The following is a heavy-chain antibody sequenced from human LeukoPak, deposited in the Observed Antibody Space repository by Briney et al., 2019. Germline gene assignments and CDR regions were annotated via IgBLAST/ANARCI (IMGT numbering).Heavy chain of an antibody. V-gene: IGHV4-4*09. CDR1: GGSISSYY. CDR3: ARRYSSGWYFDY. D-gene: IGHD6-19*01. CDR2: IYTSGST. Sequence: SETLSLTCTVSGGSISSYYWSWIRQPPGKGLEWIGYIYTSGSTNYNPSLKSRVTISVDTSKNQFSLKLSSVTAADTAVYYCARRYSSGWYFDYWDQGTLVTVSS. J-gene: IGHJ4*02.